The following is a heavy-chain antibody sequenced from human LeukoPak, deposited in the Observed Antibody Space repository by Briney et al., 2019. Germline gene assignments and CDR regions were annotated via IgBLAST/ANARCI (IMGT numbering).Heavy chain of an antibody. CDR1: GYTFTAYY. Sequence: ASVKVSCKASGYTFTAYYIHWVRQAPGQGLEWMGWINPDSGGTNLAQRFQGRVTMTRDTSINTAYMELSSLTSDDTAVYYCARAENYYGSGSYVPYDYWGQGTLVTVSS. CDR2: INPDSGGT. D-gene: IGHD3-10*01. CDR3: ARAENYYGSGSYVPYDY. J-gene: IGHJ4*02. V-gene: IGHV1-2*02.